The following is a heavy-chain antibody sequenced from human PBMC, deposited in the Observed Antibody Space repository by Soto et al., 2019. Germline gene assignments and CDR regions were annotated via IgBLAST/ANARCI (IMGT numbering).Heavy chain of an antibody. D-gene: IGHD3-16*01. V-gene: IGHV3-66*01. CDR1: GFTVSSNY. J-gene: IGHJ6*02. CDR3: ARGGSASGGYYYYVMDV. Sequence: GGSLRLSCTASGFTVSSNYMSWARQAPGKGLEWVSVIYSGGTTYYADSVKGRFTISRDNSKNTLYLQMNSLRAEDTAVYYCARGGSASGGYYYYVMDVWGQGTTVTVSS. CDR2: IYSGGTT.